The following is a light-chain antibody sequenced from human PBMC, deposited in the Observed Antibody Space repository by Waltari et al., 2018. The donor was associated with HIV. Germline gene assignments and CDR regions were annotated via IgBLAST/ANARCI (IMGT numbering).Light chain of an antibody. CDR2: GAS. V-gene: IGKV3-15*01. CDR1: QSINNN. CDR3: QQYNNWPGIT. Sequence: EILMTQSPATLSVSPGERATLSCRASQSINNNLVWYQQKPGQAPRLLIYGASTGATGVPARFSGSGSGPEFTLPISSLQSEDFAVYYCQQYNNWPGITFGPGTKVDIK. J-gene: IGKJ3*01.